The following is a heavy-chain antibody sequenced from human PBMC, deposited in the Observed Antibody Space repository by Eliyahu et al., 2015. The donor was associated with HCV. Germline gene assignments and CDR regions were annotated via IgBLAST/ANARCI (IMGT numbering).Heavy chain of an antibody. CDR1: GXXFXXYS. V-gene: IGHV3-21*01. CDR3: VRASGRGSGYSFDY. J-gene: IGHJ4*02. Sequence: EVQLVESGGGLVKPGGSLRLSCAASGXXFXXYSXNWVRQAPGKGLEWVSSITSSGSYMYYADSVRGRFTISRDNAKNSLYVQMNSLRAEDTAVYYCVRASGRGSGYSFDYWAQGTLVTVSS. D-gene: IGHD3-22*01. CDR2: ITSSGSYM.